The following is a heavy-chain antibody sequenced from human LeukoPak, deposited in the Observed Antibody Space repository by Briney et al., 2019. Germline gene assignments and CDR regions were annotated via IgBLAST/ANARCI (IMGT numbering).Heavy chain of an antibody. V-gene: IGHV1-2*02. D-gene: IGHD1-26*01. CDR1: GYTFTGYY. CDR2: INPNSGGT. CDR3: ARDYNVVGATVY. J-gene: IGHJ4*02. Sequence: ASVKVSCKASGYTFTGYYIHWVRQAPGQGLEWMGWINPNSGGTNYAQKFQGRVTMTRDTSISTAYMELSRLRSDDTAVYYCARDYNVVGATVYWGQGTLVTVSS.